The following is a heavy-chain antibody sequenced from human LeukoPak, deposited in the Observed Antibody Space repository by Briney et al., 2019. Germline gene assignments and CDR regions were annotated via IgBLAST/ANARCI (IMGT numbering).Heavy chain of an antibody. CDR1: GDTFSSYA. CDR2: IIPIFGTA. CDR3: ARDDYDYVWGSYRYTPLEGDY. J-gene: IGHJ4*02. V-gene: IGHV1-69*06. D-gene: IGHD3-16*02. Sequence: ASVEVSCKASGDTFSSYAISWVRQAPGQGLEWMGGIIPIFGTANYAQKFQGRVTITADKSTSTAYMELSSLRSEDTAVYYCARDDYDYVWGSYRYTPLEGDYWGQGTLVTVSS.